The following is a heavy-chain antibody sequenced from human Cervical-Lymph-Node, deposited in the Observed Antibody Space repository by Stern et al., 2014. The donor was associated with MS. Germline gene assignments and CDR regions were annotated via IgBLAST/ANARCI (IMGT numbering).Heavy chain of an antibody. D-gene: IGHD3-9*01. Sequence: VQLGESGGGVVQPGRSLRLSCAASGFMFRSFAMHWVRHSPGKVLEGVAGISYEGSTKYYGDSVKGRFTISRDNSKNTMYLQMNSLRPEDTALYYCAKDASTNYFRFFFDGWGQGALVTVSS. V-gene: IGHV3-30*18. J-gene: IGHJ4*02. CDR2: ISYEGSTK. CDR1: GFMFRSFA. CDR3: AKDASTNYFRFFFDG.